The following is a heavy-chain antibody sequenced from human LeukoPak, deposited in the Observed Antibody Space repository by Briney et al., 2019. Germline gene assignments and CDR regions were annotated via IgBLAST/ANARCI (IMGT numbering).Heavy chain of an antibody. Sequence: GRSLRLSCAASGFTFSAYAMHWVRQAPGKGLEWVAVIWYDGSIKYYADSVKGRITISRDNSKNMLYLQMNSLRAGDTAVYYCARVAFRSSSYISGIDYWGQGTLVTVSS. CDR2: IWYDGSIK. CDR1: GFTFSAYA. CDR3: ARVAFRSSSYISGIDY. V-gene: IGHV3-33*01. D-gene: IGHD6-6*01. J-gene: IGHJ4*02.